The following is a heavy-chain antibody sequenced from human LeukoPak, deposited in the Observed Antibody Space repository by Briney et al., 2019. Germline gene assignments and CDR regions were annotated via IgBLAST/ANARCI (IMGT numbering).Heavy chain of an antibody. CDR3: AREAYYYYYMDV. CDR1: GFTFSSHE. Sequence: PGGSLRLSCAASGFTFSSHEMNRVRQAPGKGLEWVSVIYSGGSTYYADSVKGRFTISRDNSKNTLYLQMNSLRAEDTAVYYCAREAYYYYYMDVWGKGTTVTISS. J-gene: IGHJ6*03. CDR2: IYSGGST. V-gene: IGHV3-66*01.